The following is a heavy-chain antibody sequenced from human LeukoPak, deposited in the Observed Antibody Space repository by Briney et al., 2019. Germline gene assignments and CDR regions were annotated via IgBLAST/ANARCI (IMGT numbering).Heavy chain of an antibody. CDR1: GGTFSSYA. CDR2: IIPIFGTA. V-gene: IGHV1-69*05. CDR3: ARNTMVRGVPFDY. J-gene: IGHJ4*02. D-gene: IGHD3-10*01. Sequence: SVKVSCKASGGTFSSYAISWVRQAPGQGLEWMGGIIPIFGTANYAQKFQGRVTITTDESTSTAYMELSSPRSEDTAVYYCARNTMVRGVPFDYWGQGTLVTVSS.